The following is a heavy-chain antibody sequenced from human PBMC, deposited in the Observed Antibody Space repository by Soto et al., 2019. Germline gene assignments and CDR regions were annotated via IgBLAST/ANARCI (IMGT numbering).Heavy chain of an antibody. CDR3: AKSGCCSSTSCDPPPWC. CDR1: GFTFSSYG. V-gene: IGHV3-30*18. CDR2: IAYDGSNK. J-gene: IGHJ4*02. Sequence: SLRLSCTASGFTFSSYGMQWVRRAPGEGLEWVAVIAYDGSNKYYADSVKGRFTISRDNSKDAMYLEMDSLGVLVKGVYYCAKSGCCSSTSCDPPPWCWGQRTLVTVYS. D-gene: IGHD2-2*01.